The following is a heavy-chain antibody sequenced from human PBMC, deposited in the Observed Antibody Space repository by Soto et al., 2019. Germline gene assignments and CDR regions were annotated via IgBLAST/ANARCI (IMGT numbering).Heavy chain of an antibody. CDR2: IEPIASHT. V-gene: IGHV5-10-1*01. Sequence: ESPKLSYTGSWYSFTSYWNTWVRQMPGQGMEWVGRIEPIASHTNYSPSFQGHVTISADKSISTAYLQWSSLKAADTAMYYCATYYDSSFQLYYYGMDVWGQGTTVTVFS. J-gene: IGHJ6*02. CDR3: ATYYDSSFQLYYYGMDV. D-gene: IGHD3-22*01. CDR1: WYSFTSYW.